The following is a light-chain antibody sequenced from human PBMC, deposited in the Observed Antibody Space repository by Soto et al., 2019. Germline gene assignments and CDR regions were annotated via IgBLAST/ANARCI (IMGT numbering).Light chain of an antibody. J-gene: IGKJ5*01. CDR3: QQCHSIPIT. CDR1: QSISSY. Sequence: IHMTQSPSSLSASVGYTVTIPCRASQSISSYLNWYQQITGKAPKLLIYDASSLQSGVPSRFSGSGYGTDFNLTISSLQSEDFASYYCQQCHSIPITFGQGTRLEIK. CDR2: DAS. V-gene: IGKV1-39*01.